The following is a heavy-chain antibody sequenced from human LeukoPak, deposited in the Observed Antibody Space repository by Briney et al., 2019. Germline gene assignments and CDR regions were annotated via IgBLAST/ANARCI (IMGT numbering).Heavy chain of an antibody. CDR2: ISSNGGST. V-gene: IGHV3-64*01. CDR3: ARAHNRYSYGYVVDY. CDR1: GFTFSSYA. J-gene: IGHJ4*02. Sequence: PGGSLRLSCAASGFTFSSYAMHWVRQAPGKGLEYVSAISSNGGSTYYANSVKGGFTISRDNSKNTLYLQMGSLRAEDMAVYYCARAHNRYSYGYVVDYWGQGTLVTVSS. D-gene: IGHD5-18*01.